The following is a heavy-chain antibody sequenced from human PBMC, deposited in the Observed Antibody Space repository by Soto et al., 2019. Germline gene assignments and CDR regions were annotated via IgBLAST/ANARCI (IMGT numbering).Heavy chain of an antibody. Sequence: ASVKVSFKASGYTFTSYGISWVRQAPCQRLEWMGWINAGNGNTKYSQKFQGRVTITRDTSASTAYMELSSLRSEDTAVYYCASGPPRVIYFQHWGQGTLVTV. CDR2: INAGNGNT. V-gene: IGHV1-3*01. CDR1: GYTFTSYG. CDR3: ASGPPRVIYFQH. J-gene: IGHJ1*01. D-gene: IGHD6-13*01.